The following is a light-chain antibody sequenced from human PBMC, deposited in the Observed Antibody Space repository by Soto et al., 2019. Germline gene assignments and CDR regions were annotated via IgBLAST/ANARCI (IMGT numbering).Light chain of an antibody. V-gene: IGKV3-15*01. Sequence: EIVVTQSPATLSVSPGDIATLSCRASQSVSSNLAWYQQKPGQAPRLLIYGASTRATGIPARFSGSGSGTDFTLTISRLEPEDFAVYYCQQYGSSGTFGQGTKVDIK. CDR2: GAS. J-gene: IGKJ1*01. CDR1: QSVSSN. CDR3: QQYGSSGT.